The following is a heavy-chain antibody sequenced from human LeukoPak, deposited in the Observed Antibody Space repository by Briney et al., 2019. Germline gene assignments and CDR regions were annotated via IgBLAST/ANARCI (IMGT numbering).Heavy chain of an antibody. CDR1: GFTFSNYG. V-gene: IGHV3-30*02. CDR2: VRHVRGET. Sequence: PGGSLRLSCAASGFTFSNYGMHWVRQAPGKGLEWVAFVRHVRGETYYADSVRGRFTISRDNSKNTLYLQMNSLRAEDTAVYYCARDRGYGSGSYFYWGQGTLVTVSS. J-gene: IGHJ4*02. CDR3: ARDRGYGSGSYFY. D-gene: IGHD3-10*01.